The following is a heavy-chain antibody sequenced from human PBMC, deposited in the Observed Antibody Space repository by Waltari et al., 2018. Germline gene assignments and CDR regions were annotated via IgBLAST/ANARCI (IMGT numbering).Heavy chain of an antibody. V-gene: IGHV4-34*02. CDR1: GGSFRGYY. CDR2: TTDSERT. D-gene: IGHD1-1*01. Sequence: QVQLQQWGAGLLKPSETLSLTCAVYGGSFRGYYWSWIRQPPGKGLEWIGKTTDSERTKYNPSLKSRISISVDTSKNQFSLIVFSVTAADAAVYYCARGDGTGKYGYWGQGTRVTVSS. CDR3: ARGDGTGKYGY. J-gene: IGHJ4*02.